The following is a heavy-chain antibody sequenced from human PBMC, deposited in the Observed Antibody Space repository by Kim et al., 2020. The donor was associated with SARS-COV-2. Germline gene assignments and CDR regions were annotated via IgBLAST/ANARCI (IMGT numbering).Heavy chain of an antibody. Sequence: GGSLRLSCAASGFTFDDYAMHWVRQAPGKGLEWVPGISWNSGSIGYADSVKGRFTISRDNAKNSLYLQMNSLRAEDTALYYCAKFNDSPFSSSQENYYYYGMDVWGQGTTVTVS. CDR2: ISWNSGSI. V-gene: IGHV3-9*01. J-gene: IGHJ6*02. CDR3: AKFNDSPFSSSQENYYYYGMDV. D-gene: IGHD6-13*01. CDR1: GFTFDDYA.